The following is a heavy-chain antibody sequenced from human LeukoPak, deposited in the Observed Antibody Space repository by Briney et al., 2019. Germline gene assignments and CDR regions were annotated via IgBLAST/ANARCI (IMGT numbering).Heavy chain of an antibody. V-gene: IGHV4-39*01. J-gene: IGHJ6*03. Sequence: SETLSLTCTVSGGSISSSSYYWGWIRQPPGKGLEWLGSIYYSGSTYYNPSLKSRVTISVDTSKNQFSLKLSSVTAADTAVYYCAIQGGIAGSYYYYYYMDVWGKGTTVTVSS. CDR3: AIQGGIAGSYYYYYYMDV. CDR1: GGSISSSSYY. CDR2: IYYSGST. D-gene: IGHD6-13*01.